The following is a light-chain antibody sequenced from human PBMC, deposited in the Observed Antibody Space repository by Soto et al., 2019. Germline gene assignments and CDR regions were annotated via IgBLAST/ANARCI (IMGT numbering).Light chain of an antibody. CDR1: QSVNRW. CDR3: KQYNSYSWT. CDR2: ETS. Sequence: DIQMTQSPSTLSASVGDRITITCRASQSVNRWLAWYQQKPGKAPKLLIYETSSLESGVQSRFGGSGSGTEFTLTIRSLQPDDFAIYYCKQYNSYSWTFGQGTKVDIK. J-gene: IGKJ1*01. V-gene: IGKV1-5*03.